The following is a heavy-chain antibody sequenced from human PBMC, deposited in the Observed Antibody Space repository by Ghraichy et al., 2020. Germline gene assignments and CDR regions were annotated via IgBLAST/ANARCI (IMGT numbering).Heavy chain of an antibody. Sequence: GGSLRLSCVAFGFTFSDHYMSWIRQAPGKGLEWVSYISSSGNTMYVDSVKGRFTISRDNAKSSLYLQMNSLRAEDTAVYYCARGQSSYSYGFPIDYWGQGTLVTVSS. J-gene: IGHJ4*02. CDR2: ISSSGNTM. D-gene: IGHD5-18*01. CDR3: ARGQSSYSYGFPIDY. CDR1: GFTFSDHY. V-gene: IGHV3-11*01.